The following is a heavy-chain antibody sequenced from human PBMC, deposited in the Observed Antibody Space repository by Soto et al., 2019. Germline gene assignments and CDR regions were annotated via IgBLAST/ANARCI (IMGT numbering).Heavy chain of an antibody. CDR2: INTAGSTK. CDR3: ARAECSTPNCLTAYYSYGLDV. Sequence: GGSLRLSCAASGFPFSNFEMHWVRQAPGKGLEWVSYINTAGSTKYYAESVKGRFTISRDNARNSLFLQMNSLRAEDTAVYYCARAECSTPNCLTAYYSYGLDVWGQGTTVTVS. CDR1: GFPFSNFE. D-gene: IGHD2-2*01. V-gene: IGHV3-48*03. J-gene: IGHJ6*02.